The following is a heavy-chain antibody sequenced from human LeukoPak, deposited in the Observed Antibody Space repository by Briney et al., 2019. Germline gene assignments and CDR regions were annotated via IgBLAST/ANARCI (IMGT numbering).Heavy chain of an antibody. CDR2: INHSGST. D-gene: IGHD5-18*01. V-gene: IGHV4-34*01. J-gene: IGHJ4*02. CDR3: ARGSGRRGYSYGRPPHFDY. CDR1: GGSFSGYY. Sequence: SETLSLTCAVYGGSFSGYYWSWIRQPPGKGLEWIGEINHSGSTNYNPSLKSRVTISVDTSKNQFSLKLSSVTAADTAVYYCARGSGRRGYSYGRPPHFDYWGQGTLVTVSS.